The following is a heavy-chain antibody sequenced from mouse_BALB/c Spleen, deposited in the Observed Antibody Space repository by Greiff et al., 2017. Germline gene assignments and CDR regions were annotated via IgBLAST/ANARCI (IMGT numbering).Heavy chain of an antibody. Sequence: EVQLVESGGGLVKPGGSLKLSCAASGFTFSSYTMSWVRQTPEKRLEWVATISSGGSYTYYPDSVKGRFTISRDNAKNTLYLQMSSLKSEDTAMYYCTSELGRFADWGQGTLVTVSA. CDR3: TSELGRFAD. J-gene: IGHJ3*01. CDR1: GFTFSSYT. CDR2: ISSGGSYT. D-gene: IGHD4-1*01. V-gene: IGHV5-6-4*01.